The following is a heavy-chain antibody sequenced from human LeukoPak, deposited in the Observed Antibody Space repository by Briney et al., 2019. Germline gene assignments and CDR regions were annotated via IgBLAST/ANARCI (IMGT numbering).Heavy chain of an antibody. CDR1: GYSFVSHW. CDR2: IYPGDSDT. Sequence: PGESLKISCKTSGYSFVSHWIVWVRQMPGKGLEWLGIIYPGDSDTRYSPSFQGQVTISADKSISTAYLQRSSLKASDTAMYYCARIRLRRRSDAFDIWGQGTMVTVSS. D-gene: IGHD3-3*01. CDR3: ARIRLRRRSDAFDI. V-gene: IGHV5-51*01. J-gene: IGHJ3*02.